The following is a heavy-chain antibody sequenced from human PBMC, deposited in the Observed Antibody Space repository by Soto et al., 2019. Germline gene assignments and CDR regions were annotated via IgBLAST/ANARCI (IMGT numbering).Heavy chain of an antibody. CDR1: GFTFSNAW. J-gene: IGHJ4*01. CDR3: TTDSYITSIIVRFDY. V-gene: IGHV3-15*07. D-gene: IGHD3-22*01. Sequence: PGGSLRRSCAASGFTFSNAWINWVRQAPGKGLEWVGRVKSKNDGGTTDFAAPVKGRFAISRDDSKNMVYLEMNSIQTEDTAKCYCTTDSYITSIIVRFDYWGHGTLVTVSS. CDR2: VKSKNDGGTT.